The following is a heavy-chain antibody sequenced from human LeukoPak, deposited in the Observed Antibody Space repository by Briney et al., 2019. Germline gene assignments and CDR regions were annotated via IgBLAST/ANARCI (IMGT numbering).Heavy chain of an antibody. Sequence: PSETLSLTCTVSGDSISGSSYYWGWIRQPPGKGLEWIGTIYYTGSTYYNPSLKSRVTISVDTSKNQFSLRLSSVTAADTAVYYCATSFGELGIGYFDYWGQGTLVTVSS. V-gene: IGHV4-39*01. CDR3: ATSFGELGIGYFDY. CDR1: GDSISGSSYY. CDR2: IYYTGST. D-gene: IGHD7-27*01. J-gene: IGHJ4*02.